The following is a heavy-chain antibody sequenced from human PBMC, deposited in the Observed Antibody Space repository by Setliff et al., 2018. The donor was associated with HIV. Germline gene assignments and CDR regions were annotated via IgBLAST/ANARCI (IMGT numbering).Heavy chain of an antibody. D-gene: IGHD3-10*01. CDR2: IYTSGST. J-gene: IGHJ4*02. Sequence: TSETLSLTCTVSGGSISSYYWSWIRQPPGKGLEWIGYIYTSGSTNYNPSLKSRVTISVDTSKNQFPLNLRSVTAADTATYYCARGNYYASGLDYWGQGTLVTVSS. CDR1: GGSISSYY. CDR3: ARGNYYASGLDY. V-gene: IGHV4-59*01.